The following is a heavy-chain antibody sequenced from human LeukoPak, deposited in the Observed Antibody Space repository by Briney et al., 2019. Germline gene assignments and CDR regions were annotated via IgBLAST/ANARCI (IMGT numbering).Heavy chain of an antibody. CDR2: IYHSGST. D-gene: IGHD3-9*01. CDR1: GGSISSGGYS. CDR3: ARGGYYDILTGYPNWFDP. V-gene: IGHV4-30-2*01. J-gene: IGHJ5*02. Sequence: SETLSLTCAVSGGSISSGGYSWSWIRQPPGRGLEWIGYIYHSGSTYYNPSLKSRVTISVDRSKNQFSLKLSSVTAADTAVYYCARGGYYDILTGYPNWFDPWGQGTLVTVSS.